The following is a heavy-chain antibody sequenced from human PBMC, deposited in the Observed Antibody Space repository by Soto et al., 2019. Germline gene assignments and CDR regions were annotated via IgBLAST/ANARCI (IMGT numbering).Heavy chain of an antibody. CDR3: ARAPQFSHYYYYXMDX. CDR1: GFTFSSYA. CDR2: ISYDGSNK. Sequence: QVQLVESGGGVVQPGRSLRLSCAASGFTFSSYAMHWVRQAPGKGLEWVAVISYDGSNKYYADSVKGRFTISRDNSKNTLYLQMNSLRAXXTAVYYCARAPQFSHYYYYXMDXWGQXTXVXXS. D-gene: IGHD3-3*02. V-gene: IGHV3-30-3*01. J-gene: IGHJ6*02.